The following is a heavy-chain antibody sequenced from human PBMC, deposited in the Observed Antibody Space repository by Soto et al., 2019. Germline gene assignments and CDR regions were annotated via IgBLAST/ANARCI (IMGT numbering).Heavy chain of an antibody. J-gene: IGHJ4*02. CDR1: GGSFSGYY. Sequence: ETLSLTCAVYGGSFSGYYWSWIRQPPGKGLEWIGEINHSGSTNYNPSLKSRVTISVDTSKNQFSLKLSSVTAADTAVYYCAIRKLGYCSGGSCYKQPLFYWGQGTLVTVSS. V-gene: IGHV4-34*01. CDR3: AIRKLGYCSGGSCYKQPLFY. D-gene: IGHD2-15*01. CDR2: INHSGST.